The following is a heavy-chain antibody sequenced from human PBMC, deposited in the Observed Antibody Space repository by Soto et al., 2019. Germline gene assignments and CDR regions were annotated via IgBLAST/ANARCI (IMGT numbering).Heavy chain of an antibody. CDR3: ASYSSGWYDLSY. V-gene: IGHV4-61*01. J-gene: IGHJ4*02. D-gene: IGHD6-19*01. CDR1: GGSVSSGSYY. CDR2: IYYSGST. Sequence: PSETLSLTCTVSGGSVSSGSYYWSWIRQPPGKGLEWIGYIYYSGSTNYNPSLKSRVTISVDTSKNQFSLKLSSVTAADTAVYYCASYSSGWYDLSYWGQGTLVTVSS.